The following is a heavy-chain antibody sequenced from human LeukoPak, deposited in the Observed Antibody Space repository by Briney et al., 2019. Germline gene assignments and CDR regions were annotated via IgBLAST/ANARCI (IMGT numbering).Heavy chain of an antibody. CDR2: ISSNGGST. V-gene: IGHV3-64*01. CDR3: ARGGSTRWPLDY. CDR1: GFTFSSYA. J-gene: IGHJ4*02. Sequence: PAGSLRLSCAASGFTFSSYAMHWVRQAPGKGLEYVSAISSNGGSTYYANSVKGRFTISRDNSKNTLYLQMGSLRAEDMAVYYCARGGSTRWPLDYWGQGTLVTVSS. D-gene: IGHD4-23*01.